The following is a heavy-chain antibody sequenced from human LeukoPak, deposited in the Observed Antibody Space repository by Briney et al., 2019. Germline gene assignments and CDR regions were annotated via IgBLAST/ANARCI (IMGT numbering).Heavy chain of an antibody. CDR1: GGSISSYY. CDR2: IYYSGST. Sequence: SETLSLTCTVSGGSISSYYWSWIRQPPGKGLEWIGYIYYSGSTNYNPSLKSRVTISVDTSKNQFSLKLSSVTAADTAVYYCARVLGYSSSWYPGLHNWFDPWGQGTLVTVSS. D-gene: IGHD6-13*01. V-gene: IGHV4-59*01. J-gene: IGHJ5*02. CDR3: ARVLGYSSSWYPGLHNWFDP.